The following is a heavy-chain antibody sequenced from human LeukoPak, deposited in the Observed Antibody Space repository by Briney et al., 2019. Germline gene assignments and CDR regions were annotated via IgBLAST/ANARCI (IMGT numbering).Heavy chain of an antibody. CDR1: GLTFSSYT. CDR2: ISGSSRHK. V-gene: IGHV3-21*01. Sequence: GGSMRLSCAASGLTFSSYTMNWVRQAPGKGLEWGSSISGSSRHKYYAVSVKGRFPISRDNAKNSLYLQMNSLRAEDTAVYYCARTANFAAGYYIDYWGQGTLVTVSS. J-gene: IGHJ4*02. D-gene: IGHD6-13*01. CDR3: ARTANFAAGYYIDY.